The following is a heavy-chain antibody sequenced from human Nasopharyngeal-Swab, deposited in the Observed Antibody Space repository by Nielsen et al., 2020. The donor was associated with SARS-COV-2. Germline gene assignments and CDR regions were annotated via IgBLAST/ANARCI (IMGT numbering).Heavy chain of an antibody. V-gene: IGHV3-21*01. CDR2: ISSSSSYI. J-gene: IGHJ4*02. D-gene: IGHD6-13*01. CDR3: ARTDSSWYYFDY. CDR1: GFTFSSYS. Sequence: GGSLRLSCAASGFTFSSYSMHWVRQAPGKGLEWVSSISSSSSYIYYADSVKGRFTISRDNAKNSLYLQMNSLRAEDTAVYYCARTDSSWYYFDYWGQGPLVPFSS.